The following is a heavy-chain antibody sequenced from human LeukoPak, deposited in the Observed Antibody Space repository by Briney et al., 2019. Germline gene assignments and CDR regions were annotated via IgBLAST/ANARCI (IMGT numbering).Heavy chain of an antibody. CDR2: MNPNSGNT. V-gene: IGHV1-8*01. CDR3: ARGNPRSLLPYYFDY. CDR1: GFTFTSHD. D-gene: IGHD3-3*01. J-gene: IGHJ4*02. Sequence: ASVKVSCKASGFTFTSHDYNWVRQATGQGLEWMGWMNPNSGNTGYAQKFQGRVTMTRDTSITTVYMELSSLRSEDTAVYYCARGNPRSLLPYYFDYWGQGTLVTVSS.